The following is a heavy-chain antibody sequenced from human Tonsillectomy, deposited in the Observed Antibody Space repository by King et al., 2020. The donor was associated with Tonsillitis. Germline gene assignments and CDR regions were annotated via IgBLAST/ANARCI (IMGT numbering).Heavy chain of an antibody. CDR3: ARSGGRFGDY. Sequence: VQLVESGAEVKKPGASVKVSCKASSYTFTTYDITWVRQAPGQGLEWMGWISPYNGNTNYAQNLQGRVTMTTDTSTSTAYMELRILRSDDTAMYYCARSGGRFGDYWGQGTLVTVSS. D-gene: IGHD3-16*01. CDR1: SYTFTTYD. CDR2: ISPYNGNT. J-gene: IGHJ4*02. V-gene: IGHV1-18*01.